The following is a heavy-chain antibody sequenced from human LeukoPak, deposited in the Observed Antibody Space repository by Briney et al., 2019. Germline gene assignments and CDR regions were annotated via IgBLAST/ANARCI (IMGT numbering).Heavy chain of an antibody. CDR1: GGSISSYY. CDR2: IYYSGST. D-gene: IGHD5-12*01. Sequence: SETLSLTCTVSGGSISSYYWSWIRQPPGKGLEWIGYIYYSGSTNYNPSLKSRVTISVDTSKNQFSLKLNSVTAADTAVYFCAERSAYESLFDYWGLGTLVTVSS. J-gene: IGHJ4*02. V-gene: IGHV4-59*08. CDR3: AERSAYESLFDY.